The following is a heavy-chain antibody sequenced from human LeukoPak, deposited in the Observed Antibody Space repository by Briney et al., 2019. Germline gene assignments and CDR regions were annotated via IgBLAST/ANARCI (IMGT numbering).Heavy chain of an antibody. V-gene: IGHV1-2*02. D-gene: IGHD2-2*01. CDR1: GYTFTGYY. Sequence: ASVKVSCKASGYTFTGYYMHWVRQAPGQGLEWMGWINPNSGGTNYAQKFQGRVTMTRDTSISTAYMDLSRLGSDDTAVYYCARGYCSSTSCYWYFDYWGQGTLVTVSS. J-gene: IGHJ4*02. CDR2: INPNSGGT. CDR3: ARGYCSSTSCYWYFDY.